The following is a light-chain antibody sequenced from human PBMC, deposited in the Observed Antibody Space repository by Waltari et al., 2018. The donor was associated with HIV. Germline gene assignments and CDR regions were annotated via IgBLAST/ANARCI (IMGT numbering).Light chain of an antibody. CDR2: DIN. J-gene: IGLJ2*01. Sequence: QSALTQPASVSGFLGQSINISCTGISTDSRFYQYVSWYQQYPVKIPRLIIFDINNRPSGVSDHFSGSRSGNSASLTFSGLQSGEEAHYYCASNRLDYTLIFGGGTKLTVL. V-gene: IGLV2-14*03. CDR3: ASNRLDYTLI. CDR1: STDSRFYQY.